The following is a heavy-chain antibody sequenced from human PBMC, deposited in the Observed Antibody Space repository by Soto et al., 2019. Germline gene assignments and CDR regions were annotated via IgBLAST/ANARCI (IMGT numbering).Heavy chain of an antibody. CDR1: GFTFSSYS. V-gene: IGHV3-21*01. J-gene: IGHJ2*01. Sequence: EVQLVESGGGLVKPGGSLRLSCAASGFTFSSYSMNWVRQAPGKGLEWVSSISSSSSYIYYADSVKGRFTISRDNAKNSRYLQRNSVRAEDTAVYYYARDRGMATTCWYFDLWGRGTLVTVSS. CDR2: ISSSSSYI. D-gene: IGHD5-12*01. CDR3: ARDRGMATTCWYFDL.